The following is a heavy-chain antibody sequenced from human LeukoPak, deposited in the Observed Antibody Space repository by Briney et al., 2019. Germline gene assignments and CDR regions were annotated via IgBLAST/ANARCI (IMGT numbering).Heavy chain of an antibody. D-gene: IGHD5-18*01. CDR2: ISGSGGST. V-gene: IGHV3-23*01. J-gene: IGHJ4*02. CDR1: GFTFSSYA. Sequence: GGSLRLSCAASGFTFSSYAMSWVRQAPGKGLEWVSAISGSGGSTYYADSVKGRFTISRDNSKNTLYLQMNTLRAGDTAVYSCAKNGRGYSSDYFDYWGQGALVTVSS. CDR3: AKNGRGYSSDYFDY.